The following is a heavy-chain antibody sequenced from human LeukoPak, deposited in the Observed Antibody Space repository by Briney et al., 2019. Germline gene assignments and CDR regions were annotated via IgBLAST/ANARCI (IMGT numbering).Heavy chain of an antibody. Sequence: GGSLRLSCAASGFTFDDYAMHWVRQAPGKGLEWVSLISGDGGSAYYADSVKGRFTISRDNSKNTLYLQMNSLRAEDTAVYYCARGATVVTHAYWGQGTLVTVSS. V-gene: IGHV3-43*02. CDR3: ARGATVVTHAY. D-gene: IGHD4-23*01. J-gene: IGHJ4*02. CDR1: GFTFDDYA. CDR2: ISGDGGSA.